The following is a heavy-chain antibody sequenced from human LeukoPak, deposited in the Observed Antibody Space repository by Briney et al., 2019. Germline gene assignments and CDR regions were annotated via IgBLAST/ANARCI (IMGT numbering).Heavy chain of an antibody. D-gene: IGHD1-7*01. CDR1: GFTFSSYA. Sequence: GGSLRLSCAASGFTFSSYAMSWVRQAPGKGLEWVSAISGSGGSTYYADSVKGRFTISRDNSRNTLYLQMNSLRAEDTAVYYCAKDQTGTWYYFDYWGQGTLVTVSS. J-gene: IGHJ4*02. CDR3: AKDQTGTWYYFDY. V-gene: IGHV3-23*01. CDR2: ISGSGGST.